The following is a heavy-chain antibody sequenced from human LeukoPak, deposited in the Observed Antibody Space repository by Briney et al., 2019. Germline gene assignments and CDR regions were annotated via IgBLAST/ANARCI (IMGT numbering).Heavy chain of an antibody. CDR1: GGSISSSSYY. J-gene: IGHJ4*02. V-gene: IGHV4-39*07. D-gene: IGHD3-10*01. CDR3: VTFGELPHY. CDR2: IYYSGST. Sequence: SETLSLTCTVSGGSISSSSYYWGWIRQPPGKGLEWIGSIYYSGSTYYNPSLKSRVTISVDTSKNQFSLKLSSVTAADTAVYYCVTFGELPHYWGQGTLVTVSS.